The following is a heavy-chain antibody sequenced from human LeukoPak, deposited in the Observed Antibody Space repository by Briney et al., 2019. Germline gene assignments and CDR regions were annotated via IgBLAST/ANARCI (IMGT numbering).Heavy chain of an antibody. CDR2: IKEDGSEK. J-gene: IGHJ5*02. V-gene: IGHV3-7*01. CDR3: ARVGLGVGSGRKASGFDP. Sequence: GGSLRLSCAASGFTFDDFAMHWVRQAPGKGLEWVANIKEDGSEKNYVDSVKGRFTIARDNAKNSLYLQMNSLRADDMAVYYCARVGLGVGSGRKASGFDPWGQGTLVTVSS. D-gene: IGHD3-10*01. CDR1: GFTFDDFA.